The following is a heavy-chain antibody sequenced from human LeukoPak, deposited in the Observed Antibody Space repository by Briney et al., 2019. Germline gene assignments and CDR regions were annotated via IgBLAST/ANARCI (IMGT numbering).Heavy chain of an antibody. CDR2: IYSGGST. D-gene: IGHD2-21*02. J-gene: IGHJ6*03. Sequence: GGSLRLSCAASGFTFSSYAMSWVRQAPGKGLEWVSVIYSGGSTYYADSVKGRFTISRDNSKNTLYLQMNSLRAEDTAVYYCARVVGAAIYYMDVWGKGTTVTVSS. CDR1: GFTFSSYA. V-gene: IGHV3-53*01. CDR3: ARVVGAAIYYMDV.